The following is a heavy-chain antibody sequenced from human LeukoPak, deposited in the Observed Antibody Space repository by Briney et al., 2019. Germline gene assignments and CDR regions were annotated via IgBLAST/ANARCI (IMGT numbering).Heavy chain of an antibody. D-gene: IGHD4-17*01. CDR3: AKDLDYGDYSFDY. CDR1: GFTFSSYA. Sequence: GGSLRLSCAASGFTFSSYAMSWVRQAPGKGLEWVSAISGSGGSTYYADSVKGRFTISRDNFKNKLYLQMNSLRAEDTAVYYCAKDLDYGDYSFDYWGQGTLVTVSS. CDR2: ISGSGGST. J-gene: IGHJ4*02. V-gene: IGHV3-23*01.